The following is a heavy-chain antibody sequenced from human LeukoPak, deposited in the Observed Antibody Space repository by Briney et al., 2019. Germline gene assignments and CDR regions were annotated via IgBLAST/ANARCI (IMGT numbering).Heavy chain of an antibody. CDR1: RGXFSGYY. CDR3: ARGESGYFDY. J-gene: IGHJ4*03. CDR2: IHHSGGT. V-gene: IGHV4-34*01. Sequence: SETLSLTCAVYRGXFSGYYWSWIRQPPGKGLEWIGEIHHSGGTNYNPSLKSRVTISVDTSKNQFSLKLSSVTVADTAVYYCARGESGYFDYWGQGTMVTVSS.